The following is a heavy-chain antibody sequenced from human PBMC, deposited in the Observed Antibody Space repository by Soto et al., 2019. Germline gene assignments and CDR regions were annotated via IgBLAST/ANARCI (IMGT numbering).Heavy chain of an antibody. CDR3: ARDFYYYGSGTMGGYFDY. Sequence: EVQLVESGGGLVQPGGSLRLSCAASGITVSSNYMSWVRQAPGKGLEWVSVIYSGGSTYYADSVKGRFTISRDNSKNTLYRQMNSLRAEDTAVYYCARDFYYYGSGTMGGYFDYWGQGTLVTVSS. D-gene: IGHD3-10*01. CDR2: IYSGGST. J-gene: IGHJ4*02. V-gene: IGHV3-66*01. CDR1: GITVSSNY.